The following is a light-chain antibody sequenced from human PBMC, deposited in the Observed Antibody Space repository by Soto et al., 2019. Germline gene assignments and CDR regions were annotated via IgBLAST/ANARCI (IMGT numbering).Light chain of an antibody. CDR2: EDN. V-gene: IGLV6-57*04. CDR3: QSYDSSNLHVG. CDR1: SGSIASNY. Sequence: NFMLTQPHSVSESPGKTVTISCTRSSGSIASNYVQWYKQRPGSAPTTVIDEDNQRPSGVPDRFSGSIDSSSNSASLTLSGLKTGDEAGYYCQSYDSSNLHVGFGGGTKLTVL. J-gene: IGLJ2*01.